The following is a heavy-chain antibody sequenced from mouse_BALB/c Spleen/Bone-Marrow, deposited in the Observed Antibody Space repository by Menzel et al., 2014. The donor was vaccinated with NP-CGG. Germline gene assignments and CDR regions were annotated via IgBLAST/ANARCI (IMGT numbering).Heavy chain of an antibody. Sequence: VMLVESGPGLVAPSQSLSITCTVSGFSLISYGVHWVRLPPGKGLEWLGVIWAGGSTNYNSAPMSRLSISKDNSKSQVFLKMNSLQTDDTAMYYCARSSSPYYYAMDYWGQGTSVTVSS. D-gene: IGHD1-1*01. CDR1: GFSLISYG. V-gene: IGHV2-9*02. J-gene: IGHJ4*01. CDR2: IWAGGST. CDR3: ARSSSPYYYAMDY.